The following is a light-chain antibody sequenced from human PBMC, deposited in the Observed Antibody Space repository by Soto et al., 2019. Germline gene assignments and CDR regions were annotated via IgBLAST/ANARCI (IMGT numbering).Light chain of an antibody. CDR3: LLTYSGASYV. V-gene: IGLV7-46*01. CDR1: TGPVTGGHY. Sequence: QTVVTQEPSLTVSPGGTVTLTCGSSTGPVTGGHYPYWIQQKPGQAPRTLIYDTSNKHSWTPARLSGSLLGGKAALTLSGAQPEDEAEYYCLLTYSGASYVFGTGTKLTVL. J-gene: IGLJ1*01. CDR2: DTS.